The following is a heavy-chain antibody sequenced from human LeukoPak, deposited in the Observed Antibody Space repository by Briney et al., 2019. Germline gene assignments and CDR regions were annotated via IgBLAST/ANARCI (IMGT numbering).Heavy chain of an antibody. CDR1: GGSISGYY. CDR3: AGSRGAGATFGTLDY. D-gene: IGHD1-26*01. V-gene: IGHV4-4*07. CDR2: IYTSGTN. J-gene: IGHJ4*02. Sequence: SETLSLTCTVSGGSISGYYWNWIRQPAGKGLEWIGRIYTSGTNNYNPSLKSRVTMSVDTSKNQFSLKLSSVTAADTAVYYCAGSRGAGATFGTLDYWGQGTLVTVSS.